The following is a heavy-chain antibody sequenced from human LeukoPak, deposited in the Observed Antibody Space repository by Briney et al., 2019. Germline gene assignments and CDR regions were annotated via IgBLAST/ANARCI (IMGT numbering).Heavy chain of an antibody. Sequence: SETLSLTCTVSGGSISGTDLYWGWIRQHPGKGLEWIGYIYYSGSTYYNPSLKSRVTISVDTSKNQFSLKLSSVTAADTAVYYCAREFKRYNYGDYSWFDPWGQGTLVTVSS. D-gene: IGHD4-17*01. CDR2: IYYSGST. CDR1: GGSISGTDLY. V-gene: IGHV4-31*03. CDR3: AREFKRYNYGDYSWFDP. J-gene: IGHJ5*02.